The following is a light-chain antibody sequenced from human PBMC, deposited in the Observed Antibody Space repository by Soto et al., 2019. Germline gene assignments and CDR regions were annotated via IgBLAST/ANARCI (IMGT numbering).Light chain of an antibody. J-gene: IGKJ1*01. V-gene: IGKV1-5*03. Sequence: DIEMTQSPSTLSASVGDRVTLTCRASQSISSWLAWYQQKPGKAPKLLLYKATSVESGVTSRFSGSGSGTEFTLTISSLQPDDVATYYCQQYNNYRTFGQGTKVEIK. CDR3: QQYNNYRT. CDR2: KAT. CDR1: QSISSW.